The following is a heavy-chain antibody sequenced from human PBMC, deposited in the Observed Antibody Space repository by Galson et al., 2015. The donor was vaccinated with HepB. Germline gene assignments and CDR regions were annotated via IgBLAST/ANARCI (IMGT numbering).Heavy chain of an antibody. Sequence: SLRLSCAASGFTFSSYAMSWVRQAPGKGLEWVSAISGSGGSTYYADSVKGRFTISRDNSKNTLYLQMNSLRAEDTAVYYCAKVPHFDWLLIDYWGQGTLVTVSS. CDR1: GFTFSSYA. CDR2: ISGSGGST. J-gene: IGHJ4*02. V-gene: IGHV3-23*01. D-gene: IGHD3-9*01. CDR3: AKVPHFDWLLIDY.